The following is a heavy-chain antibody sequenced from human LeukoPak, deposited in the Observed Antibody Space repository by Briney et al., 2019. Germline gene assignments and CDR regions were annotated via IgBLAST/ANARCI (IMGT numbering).Heavy chain of an antibody. V-gene: IGHV4-34*01. D-gene: IGHD3-22*01. J-gene: IGHJ4*02. Sequence: SETLSLTCAVYGGSFSGYYWSWIRQPPGKGLEWIGEINHRGSTNYNPSLKSRVTISVDTSKNQFSLKLSSVTAADTAVYYCAIIQAGDSSGYPIDYWGQGTLVTVSS. CDR3: AIIQAGDSSGYPIDY. CDR2: INHRGST. CDR1: GGSFSGYY.